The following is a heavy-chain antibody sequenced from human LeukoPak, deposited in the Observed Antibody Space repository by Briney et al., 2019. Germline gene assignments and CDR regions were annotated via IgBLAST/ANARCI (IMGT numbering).Heavy chain of an antibody. Sequence: ASVKVSCKASGYTFTSYGISWVRQAPGQGLEWMGWISAYNGNTNYAQKLQGRVTMTTDTSTSTAYMELRSLRSDDTAVYYCATGVYSSSWDYYYYYYMDVWGKGTTVTVSS. CDR3: ATGVYSSSWDYYYYYYMDV. CDR1: GYTFTSYG. V-gene: IGHV1-18*01. CDR2: ISAYNGNT. J-gene: IGHJ6*03. D-gene: IGHD6-13*01.